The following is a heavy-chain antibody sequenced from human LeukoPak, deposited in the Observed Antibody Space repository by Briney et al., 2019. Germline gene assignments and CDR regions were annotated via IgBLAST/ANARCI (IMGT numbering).Heavy chain of an antibody. CDR3: AKINGGNSGNDAFDI. CDR1: GFTFDDYA. J-gene: IGHJ3*02. CDR2: ISWNSGSI. Sequence: QPGRSLRLSCAASGFTFDDYAMHWVRQAPGKGLEWVSGISWNSGSIVYADSVKGRFTISRDNAKNSLYLQMNSLRAEDTALYYCAKINGGNSGNDAFDIWGQGTMVSVSS. V-gene: IGHV3-9*01. D-gene: IGHD4-23*01.